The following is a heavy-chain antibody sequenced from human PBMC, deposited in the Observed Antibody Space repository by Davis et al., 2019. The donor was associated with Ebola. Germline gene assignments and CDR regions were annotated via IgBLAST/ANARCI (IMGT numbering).Heavy chain of an antibody. D-gene: IGHD2-2*01. Sequence: PGGSLRLSCGASGFTFSSYAMSWIRQAPGKGLEWIAYIGPSGNSFYCADSVKGRFTISRDNAKNSLYLQLNSLRAEDTAVYHCARVCSTTCYDGNWFDSWGQGTLVTASS. J-gene: IGHJ5*01. V-gene: IGHV3-11*04. CDR2: IGPSGNSF. CDR3: ARVCSTTCYDGNWFDS. CDR1: GFTFSSYA.